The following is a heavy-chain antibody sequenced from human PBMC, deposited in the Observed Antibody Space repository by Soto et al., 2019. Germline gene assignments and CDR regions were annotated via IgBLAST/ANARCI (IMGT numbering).Heavy chain of an antibody. CDR3: VRDGTKTLRDWFDP. D-gene: IGHD1-1*01. V-gene: IGHV4-4*07. J-gene: IGHJ5*02. CDR2: IYATGTT. CDR1: GASISGYY. Sequence: SETLSLTCTVPGASISGYYRSWIRSSAGKGLEWIGRIYATGTTDYNPSLKSRVMMSVDTSKKQFSLKLRSVTAADTAVYYCVRDGTKTLRDWFDPWGQGISVTVSS.